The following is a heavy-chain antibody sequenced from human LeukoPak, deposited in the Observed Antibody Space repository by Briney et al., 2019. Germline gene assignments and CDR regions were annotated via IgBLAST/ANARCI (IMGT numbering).Heavy chain of an antibody. CDR3: AREASIFGVVIDY. CDR2: IKQDGSEK. J-gene: IGHJ4*02. V-gene: IGHV3-7*01. D-gene: IGHD3-3*01. CDR1: RFTFGSYW. Sequence: GGSLRLSCAASRFTFGSYWMSWVRQAPGKGLEWVANIKQDGSEKYYVDSVKGRFTISRDNAKNSLYLQMNSLRAEDTAVYYCAREASIFGVVIDYWGQGTLVTVSS.